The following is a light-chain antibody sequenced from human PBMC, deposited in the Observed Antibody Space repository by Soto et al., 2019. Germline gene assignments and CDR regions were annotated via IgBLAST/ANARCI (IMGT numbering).Light chain of an antibody. CDR3: SSYTGGDTPVL. CDR2: EVS. CDR1: ASDVGGYNF. V-gene: IGLV2-8*01. J-gene: IGLJ2*01. Sequence: QSALTQPPSASGSPGQSVTISCTGTASDVGGYNFVSWYQQHPGKAPKLVIYEVSKRPSGVPDRFSGSKSGNTASLTVSGLQADDEADYYCSSYTGGDTPVLFGGGTKLTVL.